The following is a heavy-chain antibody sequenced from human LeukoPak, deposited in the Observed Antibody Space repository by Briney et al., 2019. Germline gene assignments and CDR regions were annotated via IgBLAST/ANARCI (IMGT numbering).Heavy chain of an antibody. CDR1: GDSISSYY. CDR3: ARASGSYFWYYFDY. CDR2: IYTSGST. Sequence: SETLSLTCTVSGDSISSYYWSWIRQPAGKGLEWIGRIYTSGSTNYNPSLKSRVTISVDTSKNQFSLKLSSVTAADTAVYYCARASGSYFWYYFDYWGQGTLVTVSS. D-gene: IGHD1-26*01. V-gene: IGHV4-4*07. J-gene: IGHJ4*02.